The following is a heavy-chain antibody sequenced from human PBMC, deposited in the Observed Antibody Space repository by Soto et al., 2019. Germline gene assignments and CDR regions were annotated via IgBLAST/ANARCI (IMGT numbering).Heavy chain of an antibody. CDR1: GGTFNNYA. V-gene: IGHV1-69*01. CDR3: AREVTVASYSFDF. CDR2: SIPIFNSA. D-gene: IGHD5-12*01. J-gene: IGHJ4*02. Sequence: QVQLVQSGAEVKRPGSSVKVSCKASGGTFNNYALSWVRQAPGQGLEWMGGSIPIFNSATYAQKFQGRVTITADDSTSTAYMELRSLRPDDTAVYYCAREVTVASYSFDFWGQGTLVTVSS.